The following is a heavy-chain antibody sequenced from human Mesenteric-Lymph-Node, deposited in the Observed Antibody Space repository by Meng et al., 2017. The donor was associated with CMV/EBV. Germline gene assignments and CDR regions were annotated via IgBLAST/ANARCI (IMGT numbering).Heavy chain of an antibody. D-gene: IGHD1-26*01. J-gene: IGHJ4*02. CDR1: GYTFTSYG. CDR3: ARQSSGATLDY. CDR2: ISTWNGDT. Sequence: SCKTSGYTFTSYGIVWVRQAPGQGLEWMGWISTWNGDTNSAPNLQDRVTMTTHTSTSTAYMELRSLRSDDTAVHYCARQSSGATLDYGGQGKMGTVSS. V-gene: IGHV1-18*04.